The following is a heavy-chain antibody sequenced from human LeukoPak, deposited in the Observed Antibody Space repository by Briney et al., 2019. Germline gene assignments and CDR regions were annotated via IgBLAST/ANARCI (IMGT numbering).Heavy chain of an antibody. J-gene: IGHJ3*01. V-gene: IGHV3-7*05. CDR1: GISFSTSW. CDR2: IKGDGSEI. CDR3: ARGVVSRAAFDV. Sequence: GGSLRLSCAASGISFSTSWMSWVRQAPGKGPEWVAYIKGDGSEISYVDSVKGRLTISRDNAKNSLYLQMDSLRVEDTAVYYCARGVVSRAAFDVWGQGTMVTVSS.